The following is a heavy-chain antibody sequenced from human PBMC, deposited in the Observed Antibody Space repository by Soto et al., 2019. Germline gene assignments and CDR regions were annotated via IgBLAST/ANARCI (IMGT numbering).Heavy chain of an antibody. D-gene: IGHD2-21*02. CDR2: IDWDVDK. CDR1: GFSLNTRGMC. Sequence: SGPTLVNPTQTLTLTCTFSGFSLNTRGMCVSWIRQPPGKALECLALIDWDVDKYYSSSLKTRLTISKDTSKSQVVFTMTNMDPADTATYYCARAPSGDCKNGMDVWGQGTTVTVSS. CDR3: ARAPSGDCKNGMDV. J-gene: IGHJ6*02. V-gene: IGHV2-70*01.